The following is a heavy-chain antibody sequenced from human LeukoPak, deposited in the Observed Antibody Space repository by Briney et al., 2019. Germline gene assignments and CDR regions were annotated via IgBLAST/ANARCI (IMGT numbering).Heavy chain of an antibody. V-gene: IGHV1-69*01. Sequence: SVKVSCKASGGTFSSYAISWVRQAPGQGLEWMGGIIPIFGTANYAQKFQGRVTITADESTSTAYMELSSLRSEDTAVYYCASRISGIAVGLSYYYYMDVWGKGTTVTVSS. CDR1: GGTFSSYA. J-gene: IGHJ6*03. CDR3: ASRISGIAVGLSYYYYMDV. CDR2: IIPIFGTA. D-gene: IGHD6-19*01.